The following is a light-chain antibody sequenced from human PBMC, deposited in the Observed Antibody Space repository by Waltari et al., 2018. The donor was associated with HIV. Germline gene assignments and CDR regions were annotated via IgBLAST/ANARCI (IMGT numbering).Light chain of an antibody. CDR1: DIGSKS. CDR2: NDS. CDR3: PVWDNTGVHPWL. J-gene: IGLJ3*02. Sequence: SYVMTQPPSVSVAPGEAARITWGGNDIGSKSVHWAQQKPGQAPVLGVCNDSDRPSGIPEQFSGVRAGNTATLPSTRVEAGDEADYYCPVWDNTGVHPWLFGGGTKLTVL. V-gene: IGLV3-21*02.